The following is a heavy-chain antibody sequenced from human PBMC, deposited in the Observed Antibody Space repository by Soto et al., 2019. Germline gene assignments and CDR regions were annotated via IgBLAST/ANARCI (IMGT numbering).Heavy chain of an antibody. Sequence: QVQLVQSGAEVKKPGSSVKVSCKASGGTFSSYTISWVRQAPGQGLEWMGRIIPILGIANYAQKFQGRVTITADKSTSTAYMELSSLRSEDTAVYYCARETLNLKVPLYYYYYMDVWGKGTTVTVSS. V-gene: IGHV1-69*08. CDR3: ARETLNLKVPLYYYYYMDV. CDR1: GGTFSSYT. J-gene: IGHJ6*03. CDR2: IIPILGIA.